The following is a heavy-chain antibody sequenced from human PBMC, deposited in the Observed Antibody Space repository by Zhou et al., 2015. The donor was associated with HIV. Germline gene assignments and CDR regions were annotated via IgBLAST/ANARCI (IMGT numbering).Heavy chain of an antibody. V-gene: IGHV1-18*01. CDR2: ISPYDGNT. Sequence: QVQLVQSGVEVRKPGASVKVSCKTSGYTFTTYGITWVRQAPGRGLEWMGWISPYDGNTKYAQKFQGRVTMTRDTSINTAYMELSGLTSEDTAIYYCTRGRWEVPDAYWGQGSLVTVSP. D-gene: IGHD1-26*01. CDR1: GYTFTTYG. J-gene: IGHJ4*02. CDR3: TRGRWEVPDAY.